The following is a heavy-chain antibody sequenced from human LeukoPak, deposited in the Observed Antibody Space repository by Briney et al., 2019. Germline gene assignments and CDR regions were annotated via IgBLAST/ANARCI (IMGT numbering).Heavy chain of an antibody. Sequence: GESLKISCKGSGYSFSSYSLGWVRQKPGKGLDWMGLIYPGDSDTRYSPSFQGQVTIAADKSITTAYLQWTSLKASDTAMYYCARYDSSGYWDHWGQGTLVTVSS. D-gene: IGHD3-22*01. CDR2: IYPGDSDT. J-gene: IGHJ4*02. CDR3: ARYDSSGYWDH. V-gene: IGHV5-51*01. CDR1: GYSFSSYS.